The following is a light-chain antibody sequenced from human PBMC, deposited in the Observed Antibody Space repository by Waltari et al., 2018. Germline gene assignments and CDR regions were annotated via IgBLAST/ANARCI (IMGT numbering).Light chain of an antibody. J-gene: IGLJ2*01. CDR1: SLRSYY. V-gene: IGLV3-19*01. Sequence: SSELTQDPAVSVAMGQTVRITCQGDSLRSYYASWYQKRPGQAPILVIDAKNNRPSGVPDRFSGSSSHNTGSLTITGAQAEDEASYYCHSRDASGVAGSFGGGTKLTVL. CDR3: HSRDASGVAGS. CDR2: AKN.